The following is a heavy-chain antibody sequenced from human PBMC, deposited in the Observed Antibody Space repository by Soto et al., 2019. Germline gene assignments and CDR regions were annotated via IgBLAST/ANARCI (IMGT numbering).Heavy chain of an antibody. Sequence: ASVKVSCKASGYTFTGYYIHWVRQAPGQGLEWMGWINPNSGGTNYAQKFQGWVTMTRDTSISTAYMELSRLRSDDTAVYYCARYRTLRKDIVLVPADGYGMDVWGQGTTVTVSS. CDR1: GYTFTGYY. J-gene: IGHJ6*02. D-gene: IGHD2-2*01. V-gene: IGHV1-2*04. CDR3: ARYRTLRKDIVLVPADGYGMDV. CDR2: INPNSGGT.